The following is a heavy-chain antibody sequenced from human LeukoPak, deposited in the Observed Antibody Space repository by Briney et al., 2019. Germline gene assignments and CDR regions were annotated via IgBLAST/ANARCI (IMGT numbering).Heavy chain of an antibody. CDR2: IYYSGST. D-gene: IGHD4-23*01. J-gene: IGHJ4*02. Sequence: PSETLSLTCAVSGGSISSSSYYWGWIRQPPGKGLEWIGSIYYSGSTYYNPSLKSRVTISVDTSKNQFSLKLSSVTAADTAVYYCARAKNGLVTDSFDYWGQGTLVTVSS. CDR3: ARAKNGLVTDSFDY. V-gene: IGHV4-39*07. CDR1: GGSISSSSYY.